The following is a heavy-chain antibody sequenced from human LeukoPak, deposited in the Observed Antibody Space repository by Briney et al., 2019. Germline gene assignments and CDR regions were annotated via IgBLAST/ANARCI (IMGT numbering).Heavy chain of an antibody. J-gene: IGHJ4*02. V-gene: IGHV3-30-3*01. CDR2: ISYDGSNK. Sequence: GGSLRLSCAASGFTFSSYAMHWVRRAPGKGLEWVAVISYDGSNKYYADSVKGRFTISRDNSKNTLYLQMNSLRAEDTAVYFCARDWDYKMATIPGYWGQGTLVTVSS. CDR3: ARDWDYKMATIPGY. D-gene: IGHD5-24*01. CDR1: GFTFSSYA.